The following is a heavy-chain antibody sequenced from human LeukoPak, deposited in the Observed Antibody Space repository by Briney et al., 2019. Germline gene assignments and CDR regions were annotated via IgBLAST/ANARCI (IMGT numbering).Heavy chain of an antibody. CDR2: IYYSGST. CDR1: GGSVSSGSYY. V-gene: IGHV4-61*01. J-gene: IGHJ4*02. CDR3: ARAEGATTSEDY. Sequence: PSETLSLTCTVSGGSVSSGSYYWSWVRQPPGKGLEWIGYIYYSGSTNYNPSLKSRVTISVDTSKNQFSLKLGSVTAADTAVYYCARAEGATTSEDYWGQGTLVTVSS. D-gene: IGHD1-26*01.